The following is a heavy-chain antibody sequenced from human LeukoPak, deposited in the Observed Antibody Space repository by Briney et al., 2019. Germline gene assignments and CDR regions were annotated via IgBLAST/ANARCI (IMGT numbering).Heavy chain of an antibody. CDR2: ISYDGSNK. CDR3: ARDGMIAAAGPTGYYYYYYMDV. J-gene: IGHJ6*03. CDR1: GFTFSSYW. Sequence: AGGSLRLSCAASGFTFSSYWMSWVRQAPGKGLEWVAVISYDGSNKYYADSVKGRFTISRDNSKNTLYLQMNSLRAEDTAVYYCARDGMIAAAGPTGYYYYYYMDVWGKGTTVTVSS. V-gene: IGHV3-30-3*01. D-gene: IGHD6-13*01.